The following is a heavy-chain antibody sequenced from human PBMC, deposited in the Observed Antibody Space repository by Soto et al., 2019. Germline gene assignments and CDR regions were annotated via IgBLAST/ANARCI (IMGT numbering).Heavy chain of an antibody. CDR1: GGSISSSSYY. CDR2: IYYSGST. Sequence: SETLSLTCTVSGGSISSSSYYWGWIRQPPGKGLEWIGSIYYSGSTYYNPSLKSRVTISVDASKNQFSLKLSSVTAADTAVYYCARELRYFDWLSGMDVWGQGTTVTVSS. J-gene: IGHJ6*02. CDR3: ARELRYFDWLSGMDV. D-gene: IGHD3-9*01. V-gene: IGHV4-39*01.